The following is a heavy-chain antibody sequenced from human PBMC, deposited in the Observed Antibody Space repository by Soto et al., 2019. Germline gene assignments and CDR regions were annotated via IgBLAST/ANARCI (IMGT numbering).Heavy chain of an antibody. D-gene: IGHD2-15*01. V-gene: IGHV3-48*01. CDR2: ISTTGSTI. J-gene: IGHJ6*03. CDR3: ARYKGYCSGGSCYYYYYMDV. CDR1: GFTFSTYS. Sequence: EVQLVESGGGLVQPGGSLRLSCAASGFTFSTYSMNWVRQAPGKGLEWVSYISTTGSTIYYADSVKGRFTISRDNAKNSLYLQMTSLRAEDTAVYYCARYKGYCSGGSCYYYYYMDVWGKGTPVTVSS.